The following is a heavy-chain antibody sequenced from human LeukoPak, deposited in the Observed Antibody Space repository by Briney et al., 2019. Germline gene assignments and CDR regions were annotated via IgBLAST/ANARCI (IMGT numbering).Heavy chain of an antibody. Sequence: ASETLSLTCTVSGGSISSSNYCWGWIRQPPGKGLEWIGDIYYSGSTNYNPSLKSRVTISVDTSKNQFSLRLSSVTAADTAVYYSARLASGSYGPLTPFDYWGQGTLVTVSS. CDR1: GGSISSSNYC. D-gene: IGHD1-26*01. V-gene: IGHV4-61*05. CDR3: ARLASGSYGPLTPFDY. J-gene: IGHJ4*02. CDR2: IYYSGST.